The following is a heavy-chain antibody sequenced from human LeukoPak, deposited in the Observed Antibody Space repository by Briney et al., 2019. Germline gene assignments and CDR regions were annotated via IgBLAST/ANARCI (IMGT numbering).Heavy chain of an antibody. D-gene: IGHD3-10*01. J-gene: IGHJ4*02. Sequence: PGGSLRLSCTASGFTFSSYAMSWVRQAPGKGLEWVSVISGSGGSTYYADSVKGRFTISRDNSKNTLYLQMNSLRAEDTAVYYCAKRTMVRGVYYFDYWGQGTLVTVSS. CDR2: ISGSGGST. CDR3: AKRTMVRGVYYFDY. CDR1: GFTFSSYA. V-gene: IGHV3-23*01.